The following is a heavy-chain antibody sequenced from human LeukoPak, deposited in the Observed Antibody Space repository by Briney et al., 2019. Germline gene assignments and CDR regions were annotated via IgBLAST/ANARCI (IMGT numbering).Heavy chain of an antibody. J-gene: IGHJ4*02. CDR2: IRNDGTIR. CDR3: AKGRAGMVRGVCDY. Sequence: PGGSLRLSCAASGFIFSTNGMHWVRQAPGKGLEWVAFIRNDGTIRYYADSIKGRFTISRDNSKNTLYLQMSSLRVDDTAVYYCAKGRAGMVRGVCDYWGQGTLVTVSS. CDR1: GFIFSTNG. D-gene: IGHD3-10*01. V-gene: IGHV3-30*02.